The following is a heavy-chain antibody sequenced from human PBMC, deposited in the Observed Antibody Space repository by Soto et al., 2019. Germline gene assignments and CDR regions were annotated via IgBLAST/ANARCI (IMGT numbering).Heavy chain of an antibody. Sequence: PSETLSLTCAVYGGSFSTYYWNWIRQPPGKGLEWIGEINHSGSTNYNPSLKSRVTISVDRSKNQFSLKLSSVTAADTAVYYCARGGRQQLVRPYYFDYWGQGTLVTVSS. CDR3: ARGGRQQLVRPYYFDY. CDR2: INHSGST. V-gene: IGHV4-34*01. CDR1: GGSFSTYY. D-gene: IGHD6-13*01. J-gene: IGHJ4*02.